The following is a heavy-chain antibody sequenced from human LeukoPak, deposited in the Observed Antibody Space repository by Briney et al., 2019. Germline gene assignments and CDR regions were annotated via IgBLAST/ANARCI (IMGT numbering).Heavy chain of an antibody. J-gene: IGHJ4*02. V-gene: IGHV1-2*02. D-gene: IGHD3-10*01. CDR2: INPNSGGT. Sequence: ASVKVSCKASGYTFTGYYMHWVRQAPGQGLEWMGWINPNSGGTNYAQKFQGRVTMTRDTSIRTAYMELSRLRSDDTAMYYCARYYIEGRCFDYWGQGTLVTASS. CDR3: ARYYIEGRCFDY. CDR1: GYTFTGYY.